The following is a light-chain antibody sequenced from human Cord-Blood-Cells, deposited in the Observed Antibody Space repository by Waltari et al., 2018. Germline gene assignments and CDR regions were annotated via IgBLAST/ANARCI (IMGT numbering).Light chain of an antibody. V-gene: IGKV1-39*01. CDR3: QHSYSTVSLT. J-gene: IGKJ4*01. CDR1: QSISSY. CDR2: AAS. Sequence: IQMTQSPSSLSASVGDRVTITCRASQSISSYLNWYQQKPGQAPKLLIYAASSLQSGVPSRFSGRGSVTDFTRTIRSLQRKEFATYDCQHSYSTVSLTFGAGTKVEIK.